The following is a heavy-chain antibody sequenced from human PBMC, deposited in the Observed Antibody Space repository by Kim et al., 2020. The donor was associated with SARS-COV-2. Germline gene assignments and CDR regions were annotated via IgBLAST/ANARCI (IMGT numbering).Heavy chain of an antibody. CDR2: INPNSGGT. D-gene: IGHD3-10*01. J-gene: IGHJ4*02. Sequence: ASVKVSCKASGYTFTGYYMHWVRQAPGQGLEWMGWINPNSGGTNYAQKFQGRVTMTRDTSISTAYMELSRLRSDDTAVYYCARDLGRITMVRGVIPLWGYWCQGTLVTVSS. CDR3: ARDLGRITMVRGVIPLWGY. CDR1: GYTFTGYY. V-gene: IGHV1-2*02.